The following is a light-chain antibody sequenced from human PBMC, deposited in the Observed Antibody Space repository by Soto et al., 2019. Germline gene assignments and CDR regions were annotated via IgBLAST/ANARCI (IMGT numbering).Light chain of an antibody. V-gene: IGKV3-20*01. Sequence: EIVLTQSPGTPSLSPGERATLSCRASQSVSSSYLAWYQQKPGQAPRLLIYGASSRATGIPDRFSGSGSGTDFTLTISRLEPEDFEVYYCQQYGSSPQYTFGQGTKLEIK. CDR1: QSVSSSY. J-gene: IGKJ2*01. CDR2: GAS. CDR3: QQYGSSPQYT.